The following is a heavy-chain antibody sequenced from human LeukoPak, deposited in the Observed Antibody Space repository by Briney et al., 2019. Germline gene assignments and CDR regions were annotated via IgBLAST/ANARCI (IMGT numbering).Heavy chain of an antibody. CDR3: ASPYYDILTGYYSGAFDI. V-gene: IGHV3-23*01. CDR2: ISGSGTTT. Sequence: GGSLRLSCAASGFTFSGYAMSWVRQAPGKGLEWVSAISGSGTTTHYADSVKGRFTISRDNSKNTLYLQMNSLRAEDTAVYYCASPYYDILTGYYSGAFDIWGQGTMVTVSS. CDR1: GFTFSGYA. D-gene: IGHD3-9*01. J-gene: IGHJ3*02.